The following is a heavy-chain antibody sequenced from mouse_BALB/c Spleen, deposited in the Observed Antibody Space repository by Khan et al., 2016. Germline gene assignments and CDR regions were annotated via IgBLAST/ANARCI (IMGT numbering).Heavy chain of an antibody. CDR1: GYTFTSYW. CDR3: ARYYGSSYFDY. Sequence: QVQLQESGAELAKPGASVKMSCKASGYTFTSYWMHWVKQRPGQGLEWIGYINPSTGYTEYNQKFKDKATLTADKSSSTAYMQLSSLTSEDTAVCYCARYYGSSYFDYWGHGTTLTVSS. V-gene: IGHV1-7*01. J-gene: IGHJ2*01. D-gene: IGHD1-1*01. CDR2: INPSTGYT.